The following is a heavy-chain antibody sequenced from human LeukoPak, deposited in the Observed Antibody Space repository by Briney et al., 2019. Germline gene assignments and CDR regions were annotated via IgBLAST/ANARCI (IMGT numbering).Heavy chain of an antibody. CDR2: INPNDAGT. CDR3: ARGRGVLAAAGQLFDY. Sequence: ASVKVSCKSSGYTFTDYYIHWVRQAPGQGLEWMGWINPNDAGTDYAQKFQGRVTMTRDTSITTVYVGLSSLRSDDTAVYYCARGRGVLAAAGQLFDYWGQGTLVTVSS. V-gene: IGHV1-2*02. CDR1: GYTFTDYY. J-gene: IGHJ4*02. D-gene: IGHD6-13*01.